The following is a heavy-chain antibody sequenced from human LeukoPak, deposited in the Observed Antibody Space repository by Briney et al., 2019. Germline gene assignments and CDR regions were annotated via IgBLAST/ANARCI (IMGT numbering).Heavy chain of an antibody. J-gene: IGHJ4*02. D-gene: IGHD1-1*01. CDR2: INPNSGGT. CDR3: ARERSRTFDH. V-gene: IGHV1-2*02. CDR1: GYTFTDNA. Sequence: ASVKVSYTASGYTFTDNAMHWVRQTPGQGLEWMGWINPNSGGTILAQQFQGRVSMIRDKSISTVYMELIRLVYDDTAVYYCARERSRTFDHWGQGTLVTVSS.